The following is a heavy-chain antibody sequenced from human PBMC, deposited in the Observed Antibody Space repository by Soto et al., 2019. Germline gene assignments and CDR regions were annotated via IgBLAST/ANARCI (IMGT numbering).Heavy chain of an antibody. CDR1: GYTFTSYA. J-gene: IGHJ4*02. CDR2: INAGNGNT. CDR3: ARSPRSIVGASDY. V-gene: IGHV1-3*01. D-gene: IGHD1-26*01. Sequence: QVQLVQSGAEVKKPGASVKVSCKASGYTFTSYAMDWVRQAPGQRLEWMGWINAGNGNTKYSQKFQGRVTITRDTSASTAYMELSSLRSEDTAVYYCARSPRSIVGASDYWGQGTLVTVSS.